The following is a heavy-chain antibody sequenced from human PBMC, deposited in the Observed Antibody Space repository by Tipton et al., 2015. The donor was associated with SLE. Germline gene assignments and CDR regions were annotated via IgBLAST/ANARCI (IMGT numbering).Heavy chain of an antibody. CDR3: ARRGVSGGYFDY. J-gene: IGHJ4*02. CDR1: GGSISSHY. Sequence: TLSLTCTVSGGSISSHYWGWIRQPPGKGLEWIGSIYYSGSTYYNPSLKSRVTISVDTSKNQFSLKLSSVTAADTAVYYCARRGVSGGYFDYWGQGTLVTVSS. V-gene: IGHV4-59*08. CDR2: IYYSGST. D-gene: IGHD6-25*01.